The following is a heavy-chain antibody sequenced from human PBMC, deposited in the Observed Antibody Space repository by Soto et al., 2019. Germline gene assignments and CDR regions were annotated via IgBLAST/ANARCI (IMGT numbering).Heavy chain of an antibody. D-gene: IGHD3-3*01. V-gene: IGHV4-59*01. CDR3: ARVLYWSGYLFGFDY. CDR1: GGSISNYY. J-gene: IGHJ4*02. CDR2: IYYSGST. Sequence: SWEPLALTCSVSGGSISNYYWSWIRQPPGKGLEWIGYIYYSGSTNNNPSLKSRVTISVDTSKNQFSLNLSSVTAADTAVYYCARVLYWSGYLFGFDYWGQGTLVTVSS.